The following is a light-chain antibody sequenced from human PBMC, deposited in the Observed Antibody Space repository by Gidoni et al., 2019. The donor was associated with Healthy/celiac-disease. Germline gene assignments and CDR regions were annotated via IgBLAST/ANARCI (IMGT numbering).Light chain of an antibody. CDR2: EVS. Sequence: QSALTQPPSASGSPGQPVTISCTGTSSDVGGYNYVPWYHQHPGKAPKLMIYEVSKRPSGVPDRFFGSKSGNTASLTVSGLQAEDEADYYCSSYAGSNNLVVFGGGTKLTVL. CDR1: SSDVGGYNY. V-gene: IGLV2-8*01. CDR3: SSYAGSNNLVV. J-gene: IGLJ2*01.